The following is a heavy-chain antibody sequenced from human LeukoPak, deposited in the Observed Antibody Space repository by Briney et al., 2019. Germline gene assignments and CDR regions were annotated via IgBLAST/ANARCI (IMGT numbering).Heavy chain of an antibody. CDR1: GFTFSSYW. V-gene: IGHV3-7*01. D-gene: IGHD6-19*01. Sequence: GSLRLSCAASGFTFSSYWMSWVRQAPGKGLEWVANIKQDGSEKYYVDSVKGRVTISRDNAKNSLYLQMNSLRAEDTAVYYCARGTTIAVAGIHFDYWGQGTLVTVSS. CDR2: IKQDGSEK. CDR3: ARGTTIAVAGIHFDY. J-gene: IGHJ4*02.